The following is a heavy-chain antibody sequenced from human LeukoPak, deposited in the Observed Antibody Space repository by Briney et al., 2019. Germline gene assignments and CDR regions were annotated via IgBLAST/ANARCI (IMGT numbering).Heavy chain of an antibody. V-gene: IGHV1-69*13. CDR3: ARSRGWYYFDY. D-gene: IGHD6-19*01. J-gene: IGHJ4*02. CDR1: GGTFISSS. Sequence: ASVKVSCKASGGTFISSSISWVRQAPGQGLEWMGGIIPIFGTANYAQKFQGRVTITADESTSTAYMELSSLRSEDTAVYYCARSRGWYYFDYWGQGTLVTVSS. CDR2: IIPIFGTA.